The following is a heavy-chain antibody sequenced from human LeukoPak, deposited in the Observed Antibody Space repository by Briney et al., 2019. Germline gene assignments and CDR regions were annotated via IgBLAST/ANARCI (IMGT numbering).Heavy chain of an antibody. J-gene: IGHJ6*03. CDR2: IIPIFGTA. V-gene: IGHV1-69*05. Sequence: SVKVSCKASGGTFNSYPISWVRQAPGQGLEWMGGIIPIFGTANYAQKFQGRVTITTDESTSTAYMELRSLRYEDTAVYECGRGSGPRYSSGEYYYYMDVWGKGTTVTVS. D-gene: IGHD5-18*01. CDR1: GGTFNSYP. CDR3: GRGSGPRYSSGEYYYYMDV.